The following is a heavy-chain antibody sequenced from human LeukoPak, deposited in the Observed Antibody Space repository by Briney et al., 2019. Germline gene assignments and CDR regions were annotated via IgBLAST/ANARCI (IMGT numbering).Heavy chain of an antibody. CDR3: AKDINSITMIVVVITAGFDY. D-gene: IGHD3-22*01. J-gene: IGHJ4*02. V-gene: IGHV3-30-3*01. CDR1: GFTFSSYG. Sequence: PGRSLRLSCAASGFTFSSYGMHWVRQAPGKGLEWVAVISYDGSNKYYADSVKGRFTISRDNSKNTLYLQMNSLRAEDTAVYYCAKDINSITMIVVVITAGFDYWGPGTLVTVSS. CDR2: ISYDGSNK.